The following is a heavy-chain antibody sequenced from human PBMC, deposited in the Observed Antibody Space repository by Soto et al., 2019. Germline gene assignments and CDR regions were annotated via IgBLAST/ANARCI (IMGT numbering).Heavy chain of an antibody. CDR1: GFTFTSYG. J-gene: IGHJ1*01. CDR3: ARDDQYYYDSSGYYAEYFQH. V-gene: IGHV3-33*01. D-gene: IGHD3-22*01. CDR2: IWYDGSNK. Sequence: QVQLVESGGGVVQPGRSLRLSCAASGFTFTSYGMHWVRQAPGKGLEWVAVIWYDGSNKYYADSVKGRITISRDNSKNTLYLQMNSLRAEDTAVYYCARDDQYYYDSSGYYAEYFQHWGQGTLVTVSS.